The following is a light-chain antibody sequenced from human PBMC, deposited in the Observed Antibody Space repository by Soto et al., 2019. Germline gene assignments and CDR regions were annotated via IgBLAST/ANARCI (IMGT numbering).Light chain of an antibody. CDR2: EVS. CDR1: SSDVGGYNY. V-gene: IGLV2-14*01. J-gene: IGLJ1*01. Sequence: QTVLTEPASGSGSPGQSITISCTGTSSDVGGYNYVSWYQQHPGKAPKLMIYEVSNRPSGVSNRFSGSKSGNTASLTISGLQAEHEADYYCSSYTSSSTLYVFGTGTKLTVL. CDR3: SSYTSSSTLYV.